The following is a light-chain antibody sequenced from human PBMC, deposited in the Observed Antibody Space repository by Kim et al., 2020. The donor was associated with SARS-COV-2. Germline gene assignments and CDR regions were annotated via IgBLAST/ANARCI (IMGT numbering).Light chain of an antibody. V-gene: IGLV6-57*02. J-gene: IGLJ3*02. CDR3: QSYANYNLV. Sequence: TGTSSCTGSSGSSASNCVRWYQQRPGSAPTTLISEDYQRPSGVPDRFSGSIDSSSNSASLTISGLTTEDEADYYCQSYANYNLVFGGGTQLTVL. CDR1: SGSSASNC. CDR2: EDY.